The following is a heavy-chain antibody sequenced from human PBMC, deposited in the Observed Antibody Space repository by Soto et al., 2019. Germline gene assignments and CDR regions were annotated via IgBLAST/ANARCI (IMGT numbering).Heavy chain of an antibody. CDR2: INPNSGGT. CDR3: ARGVAEDTNWFDP. J-gene: IGHJ5*02. D-gene: IGHD2-15*01. Sequence: ASVKVSCKASGYTFTGYYMHWVRQAPGQGLEWMGWINPNSGGTNYAQKFQGWVTMTRDTSISTAYMELSRLRSDDTAVYYCARGVAEDTNWFDPWGQGPLVTVSS. CDR1: GYTFTGYY. V-gene: IGHV1-2*04.